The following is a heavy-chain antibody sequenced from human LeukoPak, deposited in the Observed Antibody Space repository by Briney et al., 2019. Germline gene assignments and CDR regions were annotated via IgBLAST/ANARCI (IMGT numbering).Heavy chain of an antibody. CDR1: GFTFSSYS. CDR2: ISGSSSYI. V-gene: IGHV3-21*01. D-gene: IGHD6-19*01. J-gene: IGHJ4*02. CDR3: ARERRHSSGLDY. Sequence: GGSLRLSCAASGFTFSSYSMNWVRQAPGKGLEWVSSISGSSSYIYYADSVKGRFTISRDNAKNSLYLQMNSLRAEDTAVYYCARERRHSSGLDYWGQGTLVTVSS.